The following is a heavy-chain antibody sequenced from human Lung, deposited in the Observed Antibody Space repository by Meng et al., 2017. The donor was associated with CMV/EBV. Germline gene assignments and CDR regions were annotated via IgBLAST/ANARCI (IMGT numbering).Heavy chain of an antibody. CDR1: GFTFDDYA. Sequence: SXKISCAASGFTFDDYAMHWVRQAPGKGLEWVSGISWNSGSIGYADSVKGRFTISRDNAKNSLYLQMNSLRAEDTALYYCAKDIRGRTYYYYGMDFWGGGXTVTVSS. V-gene: IGHV3-9*01. CDR3: AKDIRGRTYYYYGMDF. J-gene: IGHJ6*01. CDR2: ISWNSGSI.